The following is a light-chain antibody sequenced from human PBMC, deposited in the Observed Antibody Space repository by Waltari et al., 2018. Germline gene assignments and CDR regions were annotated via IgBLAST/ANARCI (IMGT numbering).Light chain of an antibody. J-gene: IGKJ1*01. V-gene: IGKV3-20*01. CDR2: GAS. Sequence: EIVLTQSPGTLSLSPGESATLPCLASQRFSSSYFAWYQQKPGKAPRRLIYGASSRATGIPERFSGSGSGADFTLTISRLEPEDFAVYYCQQYGSSPRPFGQGTKVEIK. CDR3: QQYGSSPRP. CDR1: QRFSSSY.